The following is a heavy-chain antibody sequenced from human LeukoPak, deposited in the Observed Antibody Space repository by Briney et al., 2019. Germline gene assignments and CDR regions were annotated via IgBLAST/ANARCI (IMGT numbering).Heavy chain of an antibody. CDR1: GFTFSTYW. CDR2: ISSDGANA. V-gene: IGHV3-74*01. Sequence: GGSLRLSCAASGFTFSTYWMHWVRQVPGKGLVWVSRISSDGANANYADSVKGRFTISRDNSKNTLYLQMNSLRAEDTAVYYCARDEYCSSTSCYAGPYWGQGTLVTVSS. J-gene: IGHJ4*02. D-gene: IGHD2-2*01. CDR3: ARDEYCSSTSCYAGPY.